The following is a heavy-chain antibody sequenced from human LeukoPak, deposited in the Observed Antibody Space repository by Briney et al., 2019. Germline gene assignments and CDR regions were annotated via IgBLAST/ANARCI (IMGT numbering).Heavy chain of an antibody. V-gene: IGHV3-74*01. Sequence: GGSLRLSCAASGFSFSSYWMHWVRQAPGKGLVWVSRINGDGRSTRYADSVKGRFTISRDNAKNPLYLQMNSLRAEDTAVYYCARSAYYYDSRGYHNFYHYGMDVWGQGTTVTVSS. D-gene: IGHD3-22*01. CDR1: GFSFSSYW. J-gene: IGHJ6*02. CDR3: ARSAYYYDSRGYHNFYHYGMDV. CDR2: INGDGRST.